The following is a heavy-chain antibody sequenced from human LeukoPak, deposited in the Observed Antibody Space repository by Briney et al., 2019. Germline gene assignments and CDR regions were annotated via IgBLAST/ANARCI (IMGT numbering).Heavy chain of an antibody. Sequence: SETLSLTCAVYGGSFSGYYWSWIRQPPGKGLEWIGEINHSGSTNYNPSLKSRVTISVDTSKNQLSLKLSSVTAADTAVYYCARGALDYYDSSGYSTPYYFDYWGQGTLVNVSS. CDR2: INHSGST. CDR3: ARGALDYYDSSGYSTPYYFDY. D-gene: IGHD3-22*01. J-gene: IGHJ4*02. CDR1: GGSFSGYY. V-gene: IGHV4-34*01.